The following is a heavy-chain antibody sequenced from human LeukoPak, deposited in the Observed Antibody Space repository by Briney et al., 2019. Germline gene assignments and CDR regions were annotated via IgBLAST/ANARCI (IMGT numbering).Heavy chain of an antibody. V-gene: IGHV1-2*02. Sequence: ASVKVSCRSSGYXFTAYAIHWVRQAPGQGLEWMGWITPSDGANYAQNFQGRVTMTRDTSISTAYMELSRLTSDDTAIYYCARDWRGSYFPDFWGQGTLVTVSS. CDR2: ITPSDGA. D-gene: IGHD1-26*01. CDR1: GYXFTAYA. CDR3: ARDWRGSYFPDF. J-gene: IGHJ4*02.